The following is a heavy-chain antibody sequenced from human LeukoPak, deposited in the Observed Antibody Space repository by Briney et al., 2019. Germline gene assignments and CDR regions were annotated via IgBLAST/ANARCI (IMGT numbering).Heavy chain of an antibody. V-gene: IGHV3-30*18. CDR1: GFTFSSYG. CDR3: AKDGQQWLEHYYYYYMDV. CDR2: ISYDGSNK. D-gene: IGHD6-19*01. Sequence: GGSLRLSCAASGFTFSSYGMHWVRQAPGKGLEWVAVISYDGSNKYYADPVKGRFTISRDNSKNTLYLQMNSLRAEDTAVYYCAKDGQQWLEHYYYYYMDVWGKGTTVTVSS. J-gene: IGHJ6*03.